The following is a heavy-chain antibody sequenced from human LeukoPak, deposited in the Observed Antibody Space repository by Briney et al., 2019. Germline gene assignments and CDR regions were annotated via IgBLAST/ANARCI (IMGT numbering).Heavy chain of an antibody. Sequence: ASVNVSCKASGYTFTGYYIHWERQAPGQGLEWMGWINPNSCGTNYAHKFQGRVTMTRDTSISTAYMELSRLRSDDTAVYYCASSYAAAAGTWFDPWGQGTLVTVSS. CDR3: ASSYAAAAGTWFDP. CDR1: GYTFTGYY. J-gene: IGHJ5*02. CDR2: INPNSCGT. D-gene: IGHD6-13*01. V-gene: IGHV1-2*02.